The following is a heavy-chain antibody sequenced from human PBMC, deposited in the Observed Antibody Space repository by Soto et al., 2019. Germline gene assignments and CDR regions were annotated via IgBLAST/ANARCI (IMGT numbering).Heavy chain of an antibody. CDR3: ASRRRLISSHFDY. CDR2: ISGSGGST. CDR1: GFTFSSYA. V-gene: IGHV3-23*01. Sequence: EVQLLESGGGLVQPGGSLRLSCAASGFTFSSYAMSWVRQAPGKGLAWVSAISGSGGSTYYADSVKGRFTISRDNSKNTLYLQMNSLRAEDTAVYYCASRRRLISSHFDYWGQGTLVTVSS. J-gene: IGHJ4*02. D-gene: IGHD6-13*01.